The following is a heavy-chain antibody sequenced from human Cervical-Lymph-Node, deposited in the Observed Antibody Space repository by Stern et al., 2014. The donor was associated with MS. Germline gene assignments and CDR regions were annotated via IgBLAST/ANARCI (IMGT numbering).Heavy chain of an antibody. CDR3: VRDFVETAFVIRSDYFDS. CDR1: GYSFSNYA. J-gene: IGHJ4*02. D-gene: IGHD3-16*02. Sequence: QVQLVQSGSVLKKPGASVKVSCRASGYSFSNYAINWVRQAPGQGLEWMGWINTDTGNPTYAQDFTGRFVFSLDTSVTTAYLQINSLKAEDTAVYYCVRDFVETAFVIRSDYFDSWGQGTLVTVSS. V-gene: IGHV7-4-1*02. CDR2: INTDTGNP.